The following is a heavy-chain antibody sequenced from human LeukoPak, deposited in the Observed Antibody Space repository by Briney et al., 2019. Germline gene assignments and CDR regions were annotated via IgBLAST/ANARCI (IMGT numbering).Heavy chain of an antibody. J-gene: IGHJ4*02. CDR1: GGSVSSGSYY. V-gene: IGHV4-61*01. Sequence: PSETLSLTCTVSGGSVSSGSYYWSWIRQPPGKGLGWIGYIYYSGSTNYNPSLKSRVTISVDTSKNQFSLKLSSVTAADTAVYYCARDQGFLNYWSQGTLVTVSS. CDR3: ARDQGFLNY. CDR2: IYYSGST. D-gene: IGHD3-3*01.